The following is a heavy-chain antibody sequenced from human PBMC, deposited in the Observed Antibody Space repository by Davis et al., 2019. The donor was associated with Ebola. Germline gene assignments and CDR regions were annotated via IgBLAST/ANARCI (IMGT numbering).Heavy chain of an antibody. CDR3: AKDPVAGKLDY. CDR2: ISYDGSNK. J-gene: IGHJ4*02. V-gene: IGHV3-30*18. D-gene: IGHD6-19*01. Sequence: GESLKISCAASGFTFSSYGMHWVRQAPGKGLEWVAVISYDGSNKYYADSVKGRFTISRDNSKNTLYLQMNSLRAEDTAVYYCAKDPVAGKLDYWGQGTLVTVSS. CDR1: GFTFSSYG.